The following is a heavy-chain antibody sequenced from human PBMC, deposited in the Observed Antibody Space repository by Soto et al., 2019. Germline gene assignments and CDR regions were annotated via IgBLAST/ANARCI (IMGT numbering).Heavy chain of an antibody. J-gene: IGHJ4*02. CDR1: GYTFTDYY. V-gene: IGHV1-2*02. CDR3: ARERAVSANFFDY. D-gene: IGHD2-21*02. CDR2: LNPDSGDT. Sequence: GASVKVSCKPSGYTFTDYYMHWVRQAPGQGLDWMGWLNPDSGDTNYAQNFQGRVTITRDTSASTAYMELSSLIFEDTGVYYCARERAVSANFFDYWGQGTLVTVSS.